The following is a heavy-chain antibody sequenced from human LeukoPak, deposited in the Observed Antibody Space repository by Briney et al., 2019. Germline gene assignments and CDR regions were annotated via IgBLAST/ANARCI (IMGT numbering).Heavy chain of an antibody. CDR2: IFPSGGEI. CDR3: ARDFVNSGYYFDY. CDR1: GFTFSTFA. V-gene: IGHV3-23*01. J-gene: IGHJ4*02. D-gene: IGHD3-22*01. Sequence: GGSLRLSCAASGFTFSTFAMIWVRQPPGKGLEWVSSIFPSGGEIHYADSVRGRFTISRDNSESTLSLQMNSLRAEDTAVYYCARDFVNSGYYFDYWGQGTLVTVSS.